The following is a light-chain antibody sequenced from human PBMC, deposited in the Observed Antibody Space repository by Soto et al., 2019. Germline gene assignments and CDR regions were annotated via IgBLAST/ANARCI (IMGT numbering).Light chain of an antibody. CDR2: DIS. J-gene: IGKJ1*01. CDR3: QQYGASPRT. Sequence: EIVLTQSPGTLSLSPGETATLSCRASQTIVRTYLAWYQQKPGQAPRLLIFDISTRATGIPGRFSGSGSGTNFTLPISGLEPEDFAVYYCQQYGASPRTFGQGTKVEIK. CDR1: QTIVRTY. V-gene: IGKV3-20*01.